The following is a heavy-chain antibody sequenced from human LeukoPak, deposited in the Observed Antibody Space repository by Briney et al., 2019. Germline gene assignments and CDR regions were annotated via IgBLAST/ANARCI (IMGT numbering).Heavy chain of an antibody. CDR2: MHYSGIT. CDR1: GGSISSGSHY. Sequence: PSETLSLTCIVSGGSISSGSHYWGWIRQPPGKGLEWTGCMHYSGITYYNPSLTSRVTISVDTSKNQFSLRLTSVTAADTAVYYCARYPYSDSGVWQAFDYWGQGTLVTVSS. J-gene: IGHJ4*02. CDR3: ARYPYSDSGVWQAFDY. V-gene: IGHV4-39*01. D-gene: IGHD5-12*01.